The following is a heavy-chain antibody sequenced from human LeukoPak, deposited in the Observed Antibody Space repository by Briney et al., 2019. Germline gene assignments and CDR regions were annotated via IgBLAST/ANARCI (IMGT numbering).Heavy chain of an antibody. CDR2: IYPSGST. V-gene: IGHV4-61*02. J-gene: IGHJ6*03. D-gene: IGHD6-13*01. CDR3: AREQQLPPIYYYMDV. Sequence: SQTLSLTCTVSGGSISGGSYYWNWIRQPAEKGLEWIGRIYPSGSTNYNPSLRSRVTISVDTSKNQFSLKLTSVTAADTAVYYCAREQQLPPIYYYMDVWGKGTTVTVSS. CDR1: GGSISGGSYY.